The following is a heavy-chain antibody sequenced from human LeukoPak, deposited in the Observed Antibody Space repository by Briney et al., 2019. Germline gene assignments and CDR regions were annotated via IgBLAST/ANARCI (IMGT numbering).Heavy chain of an antibody. Sequence: SETLSLTCSVSSGSISSSGYYWGVIRQPPGKGLEWIGSVYYSGSTYYNPSLKSRLTISVDTSKNQFSLKLSSVTASDTAVYYCATTDYYYFVDVWGKGTAVTVSS. CDR1: SGSISSSGYY. V-gene: IGHV4-39*01. CDR2: VYYSGST. J-gene: IGHJ6*03. CDR3: ATTDYYYFVDV.